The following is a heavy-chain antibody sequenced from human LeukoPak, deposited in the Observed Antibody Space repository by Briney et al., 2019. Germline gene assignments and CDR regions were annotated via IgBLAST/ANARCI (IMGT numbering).Heavy chain of an antibody. V-gene: IGHV4-30-2*01. D-gene: IGHD2-2*01. CDR2: IYHSGST. J-gene: IGHJ6*03. CDR3: ARGAVVVPADHIVGPSYYYYYMDV. CDR1: GGSISSGGYS. Sequence: PSETLSLTCAVSGGSISSGGYSWSWIRQPPGKGLEWIGNIYHSGSTYYNPSLKSRVTISVDRSKNQFSLKLSSVTAADTAVYYCARGAVVVPADHIVGPSYYYYYMDVWGKGTTVTVSS.